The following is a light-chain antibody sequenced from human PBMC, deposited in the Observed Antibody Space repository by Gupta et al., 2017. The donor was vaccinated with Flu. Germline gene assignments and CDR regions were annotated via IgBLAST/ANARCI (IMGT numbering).Light chain of an antibody. CDR1: QTIRNS. CDR3: QQSYSTPWT. Sequence: DIELTESLSPLSASVKDTVTIACRTSQTIRNSLNWYQQKPGKAPKLLIYSTSLLQSGVPSRFSGSGSGTDFTLTISSLQPEDFATYYCQQSYSTPWTFGQGTKVEVK. V-gene: IGKV1-39*01. J-gene: IGKJ1*01. CDR2: STS.